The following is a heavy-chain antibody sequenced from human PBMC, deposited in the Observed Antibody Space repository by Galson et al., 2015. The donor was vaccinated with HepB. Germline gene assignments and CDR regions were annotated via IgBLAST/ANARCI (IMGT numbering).Heavy chain of an antibody. CDR1: GYSFTSYW. CDR3: ARLRVQWLVSDAFDI. CDR2: IYPGDSDT. J-gene: IGHJ3*02. D-gene: IGHD6-19*01. Sequence: QSGAEVKKPGESLKISCKGSGYSFTSYWIGWVRQMPGKGLEWMGIIYPGDSDTRYSPSFQGQVTISADKSISTAYLQWSSLKASDTAMYYCARLRVQWLVSDAFDIWGQGTMVTVSS. V-gene: IGHV5-51*01.